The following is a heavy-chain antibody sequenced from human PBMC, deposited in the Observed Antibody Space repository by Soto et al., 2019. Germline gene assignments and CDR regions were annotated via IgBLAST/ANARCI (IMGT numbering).Heavy chain of an antibody. Sequence: QVQLVESGGGVVQPGRSLRLSCAASGFTFSSYGMHWVRQAPGKGLEWVAVISYDGSNKYYADSVKGRFTISRDNSKNTLYLQMNSLRAEDTAVYYCAKDVVVGATLTDYWGQGTLVTVSS. CDR2: ISYDGSNK. V-gene: IGHV3-30*18. J-gene: IGHJ4*02. CDR1: GFTFSSYG. CDR3: AKDVVVGATLTDY. D-gene: IGHD1-26*01.